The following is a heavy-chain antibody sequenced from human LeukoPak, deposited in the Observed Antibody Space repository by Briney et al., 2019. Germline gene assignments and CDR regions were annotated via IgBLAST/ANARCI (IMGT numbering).Heavy chain of an antibody. CDR3: ATGHSYGYNY. CDR2: IKGDGSST. CDR1: GLTFNIFW. Sequence: GRSLRLSCAASGLTFNIFWMHWVRQAPGKGLVWVSLIKGDGSSTTYMDSVKGRFIISRDNAKNTLYLQMNSLRTEDTAVYYCATGHSYGYNYWGQGTLVTVSP. J-gene: IGHJ4*02. V-gene: IGHV3-74*01. D-gene: IGHD5-18*01.